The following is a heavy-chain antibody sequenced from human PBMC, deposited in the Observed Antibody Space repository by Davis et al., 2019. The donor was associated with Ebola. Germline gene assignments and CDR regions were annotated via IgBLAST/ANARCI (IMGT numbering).Heavy chain of an antibody. Sequence: ASVTVSCKASGYTFTSYYMHWVRQALGQGLEWMGIINSSGGSTSYAQKFQGRVTMTRDTSTSTVYMELSSLRSEDTAVYYCARQKLAAGRDRVSNYGMDVWGQGTTVTVSS. J-gene: IGHJ6*02. D-gene: IGHD6-13*01. CDR3: ARQKLAAGRDRVSNYGMDV. V-gene: IGHV1-46*01. CDR1: GYTFTSYY. CDR2: INSSGGST.